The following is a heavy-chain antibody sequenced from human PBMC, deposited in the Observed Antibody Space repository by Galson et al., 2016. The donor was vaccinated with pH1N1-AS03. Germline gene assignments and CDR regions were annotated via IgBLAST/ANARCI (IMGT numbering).Heavy chain of an antibody. CDR2: VYPNGVSP. D-gene: IGHD6-19*01. Sequence: SLRLSCAGTGFTFNKYVVHWVRQAPGKGLEYVSGVYPNGVSPHYADSVKDRFTISRDNSKNTLSLQMSSLTTEDTAVYYCVKDLTGWGAFDFWGQGTMVTVS. V-gene: IGHV3-64D*06. CDR3: VKDLTGWGAFDF. CDR1: GFTFNKYV. J-gene: IGHJ3*01.